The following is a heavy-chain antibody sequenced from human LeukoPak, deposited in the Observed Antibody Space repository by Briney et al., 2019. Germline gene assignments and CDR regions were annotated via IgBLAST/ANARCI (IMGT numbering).Heavy chain of an antibody. CDR2: ISGSGGST. Sequence: GGSLRLSCAASGFTFSSYAMSWVRQAPGKGLEWVSAISGSGGSTYYADSVKGRFTISRDNAKNSLYLQMNSLRAEDTALYYCAKDIFGSLVGAPDYWGQGTLVTVSS. CDR1: GFTFSSYA. CDR3: AKDIFGSLVGAPDY. V-gene: IGHV3-23*01. J-gene: IGHJ4*02. D-gene: IGHD1-26*01.